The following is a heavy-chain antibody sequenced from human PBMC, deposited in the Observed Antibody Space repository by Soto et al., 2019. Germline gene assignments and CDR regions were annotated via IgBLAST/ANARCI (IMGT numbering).Heavy chain of an antibody. D-gene: IGHD3-3*01. J-gene: IGHJ5*02. V-gene: IGHV4-34*01. Sequence: SQTLPLTCAVYGGSFSDYYWSLIRQPQGKGLEWIGEINHSGSTNYNPSLKSRVTISVDRSKNQFSLKLSSVTAADTAVYYCASVGGHYDFWSGYSNNWFDPWGQGTLVTVSS. CDR3: ASVGGHYDFWSGYSNNWFDP. CDR1: GGSFSDYY. CDR2: INHSGST.